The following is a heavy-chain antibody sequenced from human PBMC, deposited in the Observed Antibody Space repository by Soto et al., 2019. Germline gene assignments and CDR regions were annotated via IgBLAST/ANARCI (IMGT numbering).Heavy chain of an antibody. J-gene: IGHJ4*02. Sequence: GGSLRLSCAASGFSFSDHYMGWVRQAPGKGLEWVSYISSSGDVTYYSDSVKGRVTMSRDNAKRSLYLQMNSLRVDDTAIYYCALDRGGDYVGSVYWGQGTLVTVSS. V-gene: IGHV3-11*01. D-gene: IGHD4-17*01. CDR2: ISSSGDVT. CDR1: GFSFSDHY. CDR3: ALDRGGDYVGSVY.